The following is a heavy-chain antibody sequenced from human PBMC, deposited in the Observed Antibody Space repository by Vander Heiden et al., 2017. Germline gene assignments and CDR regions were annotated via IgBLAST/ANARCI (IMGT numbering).Heavy chain of an antibody. CDR2: ISWNSGSI. Sequence: EVQLVESGGGLVQPGRSLRLSCAASGFTFDDYAMHWVRQAPGKGLEWVSGISWNSGSIGYADSVKGRFTISRDNAKNSLYLQMNSLRAEDTALYYCAKVPGRYYYDSSGYYYWGQGTLVTVSS. CDR1: GFTFDDYA. CDR3: AKVPGRYYYDSSGYYY. J-gene: IGHJ4*02. D-gene: IGHD3-22*01. V-gene: IGHV3-9*01.